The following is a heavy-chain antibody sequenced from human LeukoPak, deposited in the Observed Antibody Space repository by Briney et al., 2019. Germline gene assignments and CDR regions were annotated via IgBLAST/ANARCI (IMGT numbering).Heavy chain of an antibody. J-gene: IGHJ4*02. V-gene: IGHV1-2*02. CDR3: ARDLRGYSGYYFDY. CDR2: INPNSGGT. D-gene: IGHD5-12*01. Sequence: ASVKVSCKAFGYTFTDYYMHWVRQAPGQGLEWMGWINPNSGGTNYAQSFQGRVTMTRDTSISTAYMELSRLRSDDTAVYYCARDLRGYSGYYFDYWGQGTLVTVSS. CDR1: GYTFTDYY.